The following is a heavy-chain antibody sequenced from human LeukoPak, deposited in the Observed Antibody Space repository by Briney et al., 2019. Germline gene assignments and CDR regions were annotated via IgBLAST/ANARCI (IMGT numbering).Heavy chain of an antibody. J-gene: IGHJ5*02. D-gene: IGHD6-13*01. Sequence: GASVNVSCKASGYTFTSYDINWVRQATGQGLEWMGWMNPNSGNTGYAQKFQGRVTMTRNTSISTAYMELSSLRSEDTAVYYCARTGSSWYGWFDPWGQGTLVTVSS. V-gene: IGHV1-8*01. CDR1: GYTFTSYD. CDR2: MNPNSGNT. CDR3: ARTGSSWYGWFDP.